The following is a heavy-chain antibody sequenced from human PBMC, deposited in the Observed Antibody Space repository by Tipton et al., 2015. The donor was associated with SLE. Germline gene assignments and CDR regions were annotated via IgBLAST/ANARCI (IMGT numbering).Heavy chain of an antibody. Sequence: TLSLTCAVYGGSFSGYYWSWIRQPPGKGLEWIGEINHSGSTNYNPSLKSRVTISVDTSKNQFSLKLSSVTAADTAVYYCARDRQSYYDSSGSWGYWGQGTLVTVSS. CDR1: GGSFSGYY. V-gene: IGHV4-34*01. CDR3: ARDRQSYYDSSGSWGY. D-gene: IGHD3-22*01. CDR2: INHSGST. J-gene: IGHJ4*02.